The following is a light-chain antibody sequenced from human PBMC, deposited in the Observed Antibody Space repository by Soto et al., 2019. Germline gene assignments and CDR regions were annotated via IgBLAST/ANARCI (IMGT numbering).Light chain of an antibody. J-gene: IGLJ3*02. CDR2: EVS. Sequence: QSALTQPASVSGSPGQSITISCTGTSSDVGNYHLVSWYQQHPGKAPKLMIYEVSKRPSGVSNRFSGSKSGNTASLTISGLQPEDEADYYCCSYAGRSIWVFGGGTKLTVL. V-gene: IGLV2-23*02. CDR1: SSDVGNYHL. CDR3: CSYAGRSIWV.